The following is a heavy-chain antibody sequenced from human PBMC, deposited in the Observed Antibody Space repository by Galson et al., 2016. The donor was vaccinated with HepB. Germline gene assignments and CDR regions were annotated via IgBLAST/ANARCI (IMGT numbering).Heavy chain of an antibody. Sequence: TLSLTCTVSGASISSDDFYWTWIRQPPGKGLEWIGYIYYTGTTYYNPSLKSRVTISTDTSKNQFSLKLSSVTAADTAVYYCARPDVLRFLEWLSENPGENAFDIWGQGTMVTVSS. CDR2: IYYTGTT. CDR3: ARPDVLRFLEWLSENPGENAFDI. J-gene: IGHJ3*02. CDR1: GASISSDDFY. V-gene: IGHV4-30-4*01. D-gene: IGHD3-3*01.